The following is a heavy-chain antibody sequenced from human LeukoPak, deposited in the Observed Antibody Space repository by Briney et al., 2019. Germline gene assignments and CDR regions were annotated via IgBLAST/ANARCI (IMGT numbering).Heavy chain of an antibody. V-gene: IGHV4-59*01. CDR1: SGSISGYY. CDR3: ARWDCSSGTCFHLDY. CDR2: IYYTGKP. D-gene: IGHD6-19*01. Sequence: SETLPLTCTVSSGSISGYYWGWIRQPPGGALEYIGHIYYTGKPDYNPSLKSRVTMSVDTSKNQFSLRLSSVTAADTAVYYCARWDCSSGTCFHLDYWGQGTLVTVSS. J-gene: IGHJ4*02.